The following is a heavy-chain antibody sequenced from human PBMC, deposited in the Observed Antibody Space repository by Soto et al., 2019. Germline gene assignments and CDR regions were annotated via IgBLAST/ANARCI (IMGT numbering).Heavy chain of an antibody. CDR3: ARRVPAAPNWFDP. D-gene: IGHD2-2*01. CDR1: GGSISSGTW. V-gene: IGHV4-4*02. J-gene: IGHJ5*02. Sequence: QVQLQESGPGLVKPSGTLSLTCAVSGGSISSGTWWSWVRQPPGGGLEGIGEIYHSGSPNYNPSLKSRVTMSVDKSKNLFSLRLSSVTAADSALYYCARRVPAAPNWFDPWGQGTLVTVSS. CDR2: IYHSGSP.